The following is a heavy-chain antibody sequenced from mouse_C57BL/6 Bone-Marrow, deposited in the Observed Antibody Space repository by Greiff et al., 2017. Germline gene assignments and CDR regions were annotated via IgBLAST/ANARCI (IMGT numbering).Heavy chain of an antibody. V-gene: IGHV1-54*01. J-gene: IGHJ2*01. Sequence: QVQLQQSGAELVRPGTSVKVSCKASGYAFTNYLIEWVKQRPGQGLEWIGVINPGSGGTNYNEKFKGKATLTADKSSSTAYMQLTSLSSEDSAVYFCARPRLDYWGQGTTLTVSS. CDR1: GYAFTNYL. CDR3: ARPRLDY. CDR2: INPGSGGT.